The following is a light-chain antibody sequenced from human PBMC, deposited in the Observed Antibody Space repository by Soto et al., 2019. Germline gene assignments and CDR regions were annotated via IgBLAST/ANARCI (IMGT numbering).Light chain of an antibody. CDR2: EVD. Sequence: QSVLTQPASVSGSPGQSITISCTGTSSDVGGYNYVSWYQQHPGKAPKLMIYEVDNRPSGVSNRFSGSKSGNTASLTISGLRVEDEVDYYCTSCTSSNTVVFGGGTKLPAL. CDR1: SSDVGGYNY. CDR3: TSCTSSNTVV. J-gene: IGLJ2*01. V-gene: IGLV2-14*01.